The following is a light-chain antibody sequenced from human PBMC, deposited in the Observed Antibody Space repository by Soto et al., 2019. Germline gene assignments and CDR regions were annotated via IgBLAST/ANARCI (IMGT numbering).Light chain of an antibody. CDR1: SSDVGSSNL. CDR3: CPFARSTTFYV. Sequence: QSALTQPASVSGSPGQSITISCSGTSSDVGSSNLVSWYQQHPGKAPKLIIFEGDRRPSGVSGRFSGSKSGNTASLTISGLQAEDEADYYCCPFARSTTFYVFGTGTKVTVL. V-gene: IGLV2-23*01. J-gene: IGLJ1*01. CDR2: EGD.